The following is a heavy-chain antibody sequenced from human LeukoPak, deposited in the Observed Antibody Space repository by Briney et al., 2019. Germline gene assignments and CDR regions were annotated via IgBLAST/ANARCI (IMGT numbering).Heavy chain of an antibody. Sequence: KPGGSLRLSCAASGFTFSNFWMNWVRQAPGKGLEWVGRIKSKADGGAPDYGPPVEGRFTISRDDSKNTLYLQMNSLKIEDTAVYYCVRGLTFGGQGTTVTVSS. V-gene: IGHV3-15*01. D-gene: IGHD5-24*01. CDR2: IKSKADGGAP. J-gene: IGHJ6*02. CDR1: GFTFSNFW. CDR3: VRGLTF.